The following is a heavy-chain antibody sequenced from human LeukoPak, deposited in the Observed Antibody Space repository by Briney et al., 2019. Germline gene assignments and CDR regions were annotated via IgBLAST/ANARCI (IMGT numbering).Heavy chain of an antibody. CDR3: ARLQRAGYVDQDGDY. CDR1: GFTVSSNE. Sequence: PGGSLRLSCAASGFTVSSNEMSWVRQAPGKGLEWVSSISGGSTYYADSRKGRFTISRDNSKNTLHLQMNSLKASDTAMYYCARLQRAGYVDQDGDYWGQGTLVTVSS. D-gene: IGHD3-16*01. J-gene: IGHJ4*02. V-gene: IGHV3-38-3*01. CDR2: ISGGST.